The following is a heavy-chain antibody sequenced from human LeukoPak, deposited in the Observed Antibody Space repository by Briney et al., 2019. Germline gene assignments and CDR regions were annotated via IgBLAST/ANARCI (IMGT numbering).Heavy chain of an antibody. D-gene: IGHD2-2*01. CDR2: IYISGST. Sequence: SETLSLTCTVSGDSISSCYWSWIRQPAGKGLEWIGHIYISGSTNYNPSLKSRVTMSVDTSKNHFSLKLSSVTAADRAVYYCAREVDAAAAYNWFDPWGQGTLVTVSS. V-gene: IGHV4-4*07. J-gene: IGHJ5*02. CDR3: AREVDAAAAYNWFDP. CDR1: GDSISSCY.